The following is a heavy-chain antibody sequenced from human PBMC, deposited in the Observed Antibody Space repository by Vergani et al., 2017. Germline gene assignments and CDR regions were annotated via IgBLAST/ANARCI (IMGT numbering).Heavy chain of an antibody. J-gene: IGHJ4*02. Sequence: QVQLVQSGAEVKKPGASVKVSCKASGYTFTDYFMHWVRQAPGQGLEWMGWINPNSGGTNYAQKFQGRVTMTRDTSISTAYMELSNLGSDDTAVYYWARVGTSSNRDYFDYGGQGTLVTVSS. CDR3: ARVGTSSNRDYFDY. CDR2: INPNSGGT. D-gene: IGHD2-2*01. V-gene: IGHV1-2*02. CDR1: GYTFTDYF.